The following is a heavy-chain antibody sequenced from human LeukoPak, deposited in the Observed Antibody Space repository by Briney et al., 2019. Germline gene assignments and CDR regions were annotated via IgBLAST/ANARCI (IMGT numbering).Heavy chain of an antibody. CDR2: MNPNSGNT. CDR1: GYTFTSYD. V-gene: IGHV1-8*01. D-gene: IGHD3-3*01. J-gene: IGHJ6*03. Sequence: GASVKVSCKASGYTFTSYDINWVRQATGQGLEWMGWMNPNSGNTGYAQKFQGGVTMTRNTSISTAYTELSSLRSEDTAVYYCARGNGASYYDFWSGYYFAPYYYYMDVWGKGTTVTVSS. CDR3: ARGNGASYYDFWSGYYFAPYYYYMDV.